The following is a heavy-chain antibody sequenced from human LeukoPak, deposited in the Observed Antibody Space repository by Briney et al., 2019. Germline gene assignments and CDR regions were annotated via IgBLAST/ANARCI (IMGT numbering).Heavy chain of an antibody. J-gene: IGHJ4*02. CDR1: GFTVSINS. Sequence: GGSLRLSCTVSGFTVSINSMSWVRQAPGKGLEWVSFIYSGGNTHYSDSVKGRFTISRDNSKNTLYLQMNSLRAEDTAVYYCAKDNPFSGYDGRDYWGQGTLVAVSS. CDR3: AKDNPFSGYDGRDY. CDR2: IYSGGNT. D-gene: IGHD5-12*01. V-gene: IGHV3-53*05.